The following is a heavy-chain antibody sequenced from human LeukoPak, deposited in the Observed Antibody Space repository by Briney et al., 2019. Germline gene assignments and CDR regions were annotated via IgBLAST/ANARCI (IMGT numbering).Heavy chain of an antibody. Sequence: SETLSLTCTVSGGSLSSSSYYWGWIRQPPGKGLEWIGSIYYSGSTYYDPSLKSRVTISVDTSKNQFSLKLSSVTAADTAVYYCARHASGWYKDAFDIWGQGTMVTVSS. CDR2: IYYSGST. J-gene: IGHJ3*02. D-gene: IGHD6-19*01. CDR3: ARHASGWYKDAFDI. V-gene: IGHV4-39*01. CDR1: GGSLSSSSYY.